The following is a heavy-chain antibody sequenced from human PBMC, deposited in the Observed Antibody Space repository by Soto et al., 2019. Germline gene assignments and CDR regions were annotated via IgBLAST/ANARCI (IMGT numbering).Heavy chain of an antibody. CDR3: ARDEIVAAKGSDY. J-gene: IGHJ4*02. CDR1: GFTFSSYS. D-gene: IGHD2-15*01. V-gene: IGHV3-21*01. Sequence: EVQLVESGGGLVKPGGSLRLSCAASGFTFSSYSMNWVRQAPGKGLEWVSSISSSSSYIYYADSVKGRFTISRDNAKNSLYLQMNSLRGEDTAVYYCARDEIVAAKGSDYWGQGTLVTVSS. CDR2: ISSSSSYI.